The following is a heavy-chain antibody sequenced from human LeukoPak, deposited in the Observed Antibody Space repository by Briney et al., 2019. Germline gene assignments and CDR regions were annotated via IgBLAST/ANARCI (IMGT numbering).Heavy chain of an antibody. D-gene: IGHD5-24*01. CDR3: ARAVGTDGYNLWVY. CDR2: IYYTGST. J-gene: IGHJ4*02. Sequence: SETLSLTCAVYGGSFSGYYWSWIRQPPGKGLEGIGTIYYTGSTYYNPSLKSRVTISVDTSKNQFSLKLTSVTAADTAVYYCARAVGTDGYNLWVYWGQGTLVTVSS. CDR1: GGSFSGYY. V-gene: IGHV4-34*01.